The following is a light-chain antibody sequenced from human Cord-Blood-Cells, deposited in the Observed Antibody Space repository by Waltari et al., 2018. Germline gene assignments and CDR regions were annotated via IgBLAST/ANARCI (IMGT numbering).Light chain of an antibody. CDR1: QSISIW. Sequence: DIQMTQSPSPLSASVGDRVTITCRASQSISIWLSWYQQKPGKAPKLLIYKASSLESGVPSRFSGSGSGTEFTLTISSLQPDDFATYYCQQYNSYPITFGQGTRLEIK. V-gene: IGKV1-5*03. CDR2: KAS. CDR3: QQYNSYPIT. J-gene: IGKJ5*01.